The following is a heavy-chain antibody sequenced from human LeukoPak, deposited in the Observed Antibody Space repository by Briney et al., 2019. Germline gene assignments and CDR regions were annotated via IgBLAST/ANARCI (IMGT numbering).Heavy chain of an antibody. Sequence: ASVKVSCKASGGTFSSYAISWVRQAPGQGLEWMGGIIPIFGTANYAQKFQGRVTITADKSTSTAYMELSSLRSEDTAVYYCASGREMNWFDPWGQGTLVTVSS. CDR1: GGTFSSYA. D-gene: IGHD2-15*01. J-gene: IGHJ5*02. CDR3: ASGREMNWFDP. CDR2: IIPIFGTA. V-gene: IGHV1-69*06.